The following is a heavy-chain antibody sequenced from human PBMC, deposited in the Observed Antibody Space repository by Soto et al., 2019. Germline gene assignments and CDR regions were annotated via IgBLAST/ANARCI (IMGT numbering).Heavy chain of an antibody. V-gene: IGHV4-34*01. D-gene: IGHD1-26*01. CDR2: INHSGSS. Sequence: SETLSLTCTVSGGSFSGYIWTWIRQTPGKGLQWIGQINHSGSSIYNPSLKNRVTISTMSNNKFSLELSSVTAADTAVYYCTRGLFSGSSYSGSWYYFDSWGQGTMVTAS. CDR1: GGSFSGYI. J-gene: IGHJ4*02. CDR3: TRGLFSGSSYSGSWYYFDS.